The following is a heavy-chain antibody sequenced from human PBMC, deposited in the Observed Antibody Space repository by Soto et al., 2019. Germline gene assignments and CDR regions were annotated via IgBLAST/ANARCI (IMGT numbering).Heavy chain of an antibody. CDR2: ISYDGSNK. Sequence: PGGSLRLSCAASGFTFSSYAMHWVRQAPGKGLEWVAVISYDGSNKYYADSVKGRFTISRDNSKNTLYLQMNSLRAEDTAVYYCARDRWELLGYYYSGMDVWGQGTTVTVSS. CDR3: ARDRWELLGYYYSGMDV. D-gene: IGHD1-26*01. V-gene: IGHV3-30-3*01. J-gene: IGHJ6*02. CDR1: GFTFSSYA.